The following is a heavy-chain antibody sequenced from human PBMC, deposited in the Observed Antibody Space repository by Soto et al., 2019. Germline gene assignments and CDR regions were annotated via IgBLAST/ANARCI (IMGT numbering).Heavy chain of an antibody. V-gene: IGHV4-61*01. Sequence: QVQLQESGPGLVKPSETLSLTCSVSGGSVSSGSYSWSWMRQPPGKGLERIGYVYPSGTTNYNPSLKSRVTISVDTSKSQFSLKLSSVTAADTAVYYCARGGGSYYIAYWGQGTLVTVSS. J-gene: IGHJ4*02. CDR3: ARGGGSYYIAY. CDR1: GGSVSSGSYS. CDR2: VYPSGTT. D-gene: IGHD1-26*01.